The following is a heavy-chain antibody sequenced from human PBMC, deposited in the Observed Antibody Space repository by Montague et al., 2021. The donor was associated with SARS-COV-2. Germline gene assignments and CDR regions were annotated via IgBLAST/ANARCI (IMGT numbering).Heavy chain of an antibody. D-gene: IGHD3-10*01. V-gene: IGHV3-23*01. CDR1: GFTFKNYA. CDR3: AKDDGSGNYYNGLYEN. J-gene: IGHJ4*02. CDR2: VSDTGGGT. Sequence: SLRLSCAASGFTFKNYAMGWVRQAPGKGLEWVSAVSDTGGGTYYADSVKGRFTISRDNGRNSVHLQMNSLRAEDTALYYCAKDDGSGNYYNGLYENWGQGTRVTASS.